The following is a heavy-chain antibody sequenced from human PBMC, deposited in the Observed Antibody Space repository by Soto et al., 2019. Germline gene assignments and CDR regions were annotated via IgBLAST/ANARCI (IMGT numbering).Heavy chain of an antibody. CDR3: ASEGGGATATLAYYYFYMDV. D-gene: IGHD3-16*01. J-gene: IGHJ6*03. Sequence: QVQLVQSGAEVKKPGASVTVSCKASGYTFSDYYLHWVRQAPGQGPEWMGWMNPNSGDTKYAQKLQGRVTMTRATSVSTAFMELNWLKSDDTAVYYCASEGGGATATLAYYYFYMDVWGKGTMVTVSS. CDR2: MNPNSGDT. CDR1: GYTFSDYY. V-gene: IGHV1-2*02.